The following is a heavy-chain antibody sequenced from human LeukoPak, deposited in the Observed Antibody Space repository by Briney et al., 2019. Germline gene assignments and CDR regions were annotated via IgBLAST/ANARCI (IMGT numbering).Heavy chain of an antibody. J-gene: IGHJ4*02. CDR3: ARGYYDSSGYLYYFDY. D-gene: IGHD3-22*01. Sequence: RSSETLSLTCTVSGGSISSCYWSWIRQPPGKGLEWIGYIYYSGSTNYNPSLKSRVTISVDTSKNQFSLKLSSVTAADTAVYYCARGYYDSSGYLYYFDYWGQGTLVTVSS. CDR1: GGSISSCY. CDR2: IYYSGST. V-gene: IGHV4-59*01.